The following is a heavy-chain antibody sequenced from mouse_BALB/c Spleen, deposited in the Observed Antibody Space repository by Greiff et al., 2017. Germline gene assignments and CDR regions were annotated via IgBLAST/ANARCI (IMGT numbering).Heavy chain of an antibody. V-gene: IGHV5-6-4*01. CDR3: TRDHDGNYFYAMDY. Sequence: EVQVVESGGGLVKPGGSLKLSCAASGFTFSSYTMSWVRQTPEKRLEWVATISSGGSYTYYPDSVKGRFTISRDNAKNTLYLQMSSLKSEDTAMYYCTRDHDGNYFYAMDYWGQGTSVTVSS. CDR1: GFTFSSYT. CDR2: ISSGGSYT. J-gene: IGHJ4*01. D-gene: IGHD2-1*01.